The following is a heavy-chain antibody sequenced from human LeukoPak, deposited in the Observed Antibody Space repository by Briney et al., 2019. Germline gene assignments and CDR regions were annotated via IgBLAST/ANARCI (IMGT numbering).Heavy chain of an antibody. J-gene: IGHJ2*01. D-gene: IGHD2-2*01. CDR3: ARDLGYCSSTSCSRYFDL. Sequence: SETLSLTCTVSGGSISSYYWSWIRQPPGKGLEWIGEINHSGSTNYNPSLKSRVTISVDTSKNQFSLKLSSVTAADTAVYYCARDLGYCSSTSCSRYFDLWGRGTLVTVSS. V-gene: IGHV4-34*01. CDR1: GGSISSYY. CDR2: INHSGST.